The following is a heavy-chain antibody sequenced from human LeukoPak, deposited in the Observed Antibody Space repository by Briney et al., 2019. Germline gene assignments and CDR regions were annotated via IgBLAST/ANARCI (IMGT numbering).Heavy chain of an antibody. CDR3: SKLERGYYYSYMDV. CDR1: GGSLSSSSYY. D-gene: IGHD1-1*01. V-gene: IGHV4-39*07. CDR2: IYYSGST. J-gene: IGHJ6*03. Sequence: PSETLSLTCTVSGGSLSSSSYYWGWVRQPPGKGLEWLGSIYYSGSTYYNPSLKSRVTISVDTSKNQFSLKLSSVTAADTAVYYCSKLERGYYYSYMDVWGKGTTVTVSS.